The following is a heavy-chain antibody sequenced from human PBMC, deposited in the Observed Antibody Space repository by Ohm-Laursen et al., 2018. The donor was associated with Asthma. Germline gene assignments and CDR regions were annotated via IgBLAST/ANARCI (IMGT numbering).Heavy chain of an antibody. CDR3: AKGGSSSWYEMDV. CDR2: ISSTSSTI. D-gene: IGHD6-13*01. Sequence: SLRLSCAAFGFTFSSYAMNWVRQAPGKGLEWVSSISSTSSTIYYADSVKGRFTISRDNAKNSLYLQMNSLRADDTAVYYCAKGGSSSWYEMDVWGQGTTVTVSS. CDR1: GFTFSSYA. J-gene: IGHJ6*02. V-gene: IGHV3-48*01.